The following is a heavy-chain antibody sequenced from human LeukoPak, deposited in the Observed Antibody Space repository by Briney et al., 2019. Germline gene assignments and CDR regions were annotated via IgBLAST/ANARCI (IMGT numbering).Heavy chain of an antibody. J-gene: IGHJ6*02. D-gene: IGHD3-10*01. CDR1: GFTFSSHG. CDR3: AKDDGWIRFGV. CDR2: ISPSGDKT. Sequence: GRSLRLSCAASGFTFSSHGMNWVRQAPGKGLEWVSGISPSGDKTYYADSVKGRFTISRDNSKNTVHLQVSSLRGEDTALYYCAKDDGWIRFGVWGQGTTVTVSS. V-gene: IGHV3-23*01.